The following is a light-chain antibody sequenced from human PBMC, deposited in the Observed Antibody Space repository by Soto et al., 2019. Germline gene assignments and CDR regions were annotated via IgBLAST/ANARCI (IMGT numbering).Light chain of an antibody. CDR1: ISDFGPFDS. V-gene: IGLV2-14*03. Sequence: QSALAQPASVSGSPGQSITISCTGTISDFGPFDSVSWYQQHPGKAPKLIIFGVSNRPSGIPGRFTGSKSGYTASLTISGLHSDDEAHYYCSSYSINNVVLFGGGTQLTVL. CDR3: SSYSINNVVL. CDR2: GVS. J-gene: IGLJ7*01.